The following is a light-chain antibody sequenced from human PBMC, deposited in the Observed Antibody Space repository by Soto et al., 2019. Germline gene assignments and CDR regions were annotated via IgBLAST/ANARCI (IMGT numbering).Light chain of an antibody. CDR3: QHFGTSAELT. CDR1: QSISSSY. CDR2: GAS. V-gene: IGKV3-20*01. Sequence: EIVLAQSPGTLSLSPGERATLSCRASQSISSSYVAWYQQKPGQAPRLLIYGASKRATGIPDRFSGSGSATDFTLTISRLEPEDVAVYYCQHFGTSAELTFGGGTKVEI. J-gene: IGKJ4*01.